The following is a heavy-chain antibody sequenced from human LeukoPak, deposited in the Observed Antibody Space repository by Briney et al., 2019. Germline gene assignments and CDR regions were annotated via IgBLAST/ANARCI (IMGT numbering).Heavy chain of an antibody. CDR2: IHHSGST. J-gene: IGHJ4*02. CDR1: GGSIDSRSYY. Sequence: ASETLSLTCTVSGGSIDSRSYYWDWIRQAPGKGLEWIGTIHHSGSTEYNPSLKSRVAIFVDTSKNQFSLILHSVAAADTAVYYCARRSEFDNTHYHYFDYWGQGALVTVSS. D-gene: IGHD2-15*01. CDR3: ARRSEFDNTHYHYFDY. V-gene: IGHV4-39*01.